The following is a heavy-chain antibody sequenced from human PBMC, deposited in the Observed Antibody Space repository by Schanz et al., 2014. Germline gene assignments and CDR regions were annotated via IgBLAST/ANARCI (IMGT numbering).Heavy chain of an antibody. D-gene: IGHD3-3*01. CDR1: GGTFTSYA. Sequence: QVQLVQSGAEVRKPGSSVRVSCKASGGTFTSYAFSWVRQAPGQGLEWMGRIIPIVDITNYAQKFLGRVTITADKSTSTAYMELKSLRSADTAVYYCARGNTIFGVVILGWLDPWGQGTLVTVSS. J-gene: IGHJ5*02. CDR2: IIPIVDIT. V-gene: IGHV1-69*04. CDR3: ARGNTIFGVVILGWLDP.